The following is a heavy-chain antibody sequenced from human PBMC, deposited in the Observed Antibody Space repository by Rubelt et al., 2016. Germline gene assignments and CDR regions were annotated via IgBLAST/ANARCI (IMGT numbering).Heavy chain of an antibody. D-gene: IGHD6-13*01. CDR3: GGAAAGTEVLHNWFDP. V-gene: IGHV4-34*01. Sequence: QVQLQQWGAGLLKPSETLSLTCAVYGGSFSGYYWSWIRQPPGKGLEWIGSIYYSGSTYYNPSLKRRVTISVDTSKNQFSLKLSSVAAADTAVYYCGGAAAGTEVLHNWFDPWGQGTLVTVSS. CDR1: GGSFSGYY. CDR2: IYYSGST. J-gene: IGHJ5*02.